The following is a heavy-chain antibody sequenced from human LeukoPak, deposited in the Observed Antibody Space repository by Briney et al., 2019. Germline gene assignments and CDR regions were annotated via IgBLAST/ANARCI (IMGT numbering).Heavy chain of an antibody. V-gene: IGHV3-23*01. D-gene: IGHD3-10*01. CDR1: GLTFTKKT. CDR3: ASESEVWFGASRSYFYYGMDV. J-gene: IGHJ6*01. Sequence: GGSLRLSCAASGLTFTKKTMNWVRQAPGKGLEWVSSIGGGGERAYYADSVKGRFTVSRDNSKNILFLQMKSLRAEDTAIYFCASESEVWFGASRSYFYYGMDVWGHGTTVTASS. CDR2: IGGGGERA.